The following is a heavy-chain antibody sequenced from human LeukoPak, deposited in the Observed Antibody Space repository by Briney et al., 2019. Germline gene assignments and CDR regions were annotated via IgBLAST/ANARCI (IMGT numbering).Heavy chain of an antibody. Sequence: SETLSLTCTVSGGSIRSSGYYWGWDRQPPGRGGEWVGSIYYSGSTYSHPSLKSRVTISVDTSKNQFSLKLSSVTAADTAVYYCARHLDGYNYYYYYMDVWGKGTTVTVSS. J-gene: IGHJ6*03. CDR2: IYYSGST. D-gene: IGHD5-24*01. CDR1: GGSIRSSGYY. V-gene: IGHV4-39*01. CDR3: ARHLDGYNYYYYYMDV.